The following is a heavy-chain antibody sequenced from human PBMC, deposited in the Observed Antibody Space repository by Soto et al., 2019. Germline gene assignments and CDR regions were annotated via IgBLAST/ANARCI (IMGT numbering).Heavy chain of an antibody. J-gene: IGHJ4*02. V-gene: IGHV4-59*01. Sequence: KPSETLSLTCTVSGGSISSYYWSWIRQPPGKGLEWIGYIYYSGSTNYNPSLKSRVTISVDTSKNQFSLKLSSVTAADTAVYYCARGGRWELLPYYFDYWGQGTLVTVSS. CDR3: ARGGRWELLPYYFDY. D-gene: IGHD1-26*01. CDR1: GGSISSYY. CDR2: IYYSGST.